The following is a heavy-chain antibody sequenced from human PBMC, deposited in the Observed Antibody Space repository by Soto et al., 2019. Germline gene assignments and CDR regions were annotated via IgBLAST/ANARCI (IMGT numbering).Heavy chain of an antibody. CDR2: IYYSGST. CDR3: ARVRLPSKDGYNHNFDY. Sequence: SETLSLTCTVSGGSVSSGSYYWSWIRQPPGKGLEWIGYIYYSGSTNYNPSLKSRVTISVDTSKNQFSLKLSSVTAADTAVYYCARVRLPSKDGYNHNFDYWGQGTLVTV. J-gene: IGHJ4*02. V-gene: IGHV4-61*01. CDR1: GGSVSSGSYY. D-gene: IGHD5-12*01.